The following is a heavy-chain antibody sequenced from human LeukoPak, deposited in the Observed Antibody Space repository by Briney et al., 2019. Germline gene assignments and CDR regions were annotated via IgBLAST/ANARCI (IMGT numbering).Heavy chain of an antibody. V-gene: IGHV3-23*01. Sequence: GGSLRLSCAASGFTFSSYAMTWIRQAPGKGLEWVSGISGCGDNTYYADSVKGRVTISRDNSKNTVYLQMSSLRVEDTAVYYCAKTRGYCSGGSCYSDYWGLGTLVTVSS. J-gene: IGHJ4*02. D-gene: IGHD2-15*01. CDR3: AKTRGYCSGGSCYSDY. CDR1: GFTFSSYA. CDR2: ISGCGDNT.